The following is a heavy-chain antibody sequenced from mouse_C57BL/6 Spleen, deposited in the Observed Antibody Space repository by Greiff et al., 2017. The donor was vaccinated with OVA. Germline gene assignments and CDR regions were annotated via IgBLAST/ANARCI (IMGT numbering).Heavy chain of an antibody. J-gene: IGHJ2*01. CDR3: ARYYDYEYYFDY. CDR1: GYTFTSYG. Sequence: QVQLKQSGAELARPGASVKLSCKASGYTFTSYGISWVKQRTGQGLEWIGEIYPRSGNTYYNEKFKGKATLTADKSSSTAYMELRSLTSEDSAVYFCARYYDYEYYFDYWGQGTTLTVSS. D-gene: IGHD2-4*01. V-gene: IGHV1-81*01. CDR2: IYPRSGNT.